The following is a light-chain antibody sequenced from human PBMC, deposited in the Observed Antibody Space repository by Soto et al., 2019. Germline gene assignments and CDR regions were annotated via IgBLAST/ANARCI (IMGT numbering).Light chain of an antibody. Sequence: DIQMTQSPSSLSASVGDRVTITCQARQDISNYLNWYQQNPGKAPKLLIYDASKLETGVPSRFSGSGSGTDFTFTISSLQPEDIATYYCQQYDNLPPYTFGQGTKLEIK. CDR2: DAS. V-gene: IGKV1-33*01. J-gene: IGKJ2*01. CDR1: QDISNY. CDR3: QQYDNLPPYT.